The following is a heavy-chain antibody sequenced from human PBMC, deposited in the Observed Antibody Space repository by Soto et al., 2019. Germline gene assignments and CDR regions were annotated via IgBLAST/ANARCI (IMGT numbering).Heavy chain of an antibody. CDR3: AKEINGADADNWVDS. Sequence: GRSLRLSCAASGFTFSSSAMSWVRQSPGKGLKWFSAIIGSGGSTYSADSGKGRFTIYRDNSKNTLYLQMNSLRVEATAVDYCAKEINGADADNWVDSWGQGTLVTVSS. D-gene: IGHD4-17*01. V-gene: IGHV3-23*01. J-gene: IGHJ5*01. CDR1: GFTFSSSA. CDR2: IIGSGGST.